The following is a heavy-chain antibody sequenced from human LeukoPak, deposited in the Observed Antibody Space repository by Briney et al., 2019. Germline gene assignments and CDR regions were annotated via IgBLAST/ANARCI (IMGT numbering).Heavy chain of an antibody. D-gene: IGHD3-10*01. CDR1: GFTFTTYW. V-gene: IGHV3-74*01. J-gene: IGHJ3*02. Sequence: GGSLRLSCAASGFTFTTYWMHWVRQAPGKGLVWVSHINSDGSITSYADSVKGRFTISRDNAKNTLYLQMNSLTVEDTAVYYCARETWSRGGDAFDIWGRGTMVTVSS. CDR3: ARETWSRGGDAFDI. CDR2: INSDGSIT.